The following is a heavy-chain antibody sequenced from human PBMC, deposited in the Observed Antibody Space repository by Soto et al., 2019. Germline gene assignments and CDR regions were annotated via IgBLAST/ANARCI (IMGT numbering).Heavy chain of an antibody. D-gene: IGHD5-18*01. CDR2: IYYSGST. CDR1: GGSISSYY. J-gene: IGHJ4*02. Sequence: SETLSLTCTVSGGSISSYYWSWIRQPPGKGLEWIGYIYYSGSTNYNPSLKSRVTISVDTSKNQFSLKLSSVTAADTAVYYCATSQRGYSYVLDYWGQGTLVTVSS. V-gene: IGHV4-59*01. CDR3: ATSQRGYSYVLDY.